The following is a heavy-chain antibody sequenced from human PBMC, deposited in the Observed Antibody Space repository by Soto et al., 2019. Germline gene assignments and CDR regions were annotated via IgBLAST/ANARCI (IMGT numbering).Heavy chain of an antibody. CDR2: IYYSGST. J-gene: IGHJ4*02. CDR3: ASGHSSLWFDY. V-gene: IGHV4-31*03. CDR1: GGSISSGGYY. Sequence: PSETLSLTCTVSGGSISSGGYYWNWIRQHPGKGLEWIGYIYYSGSTYYNPSLKSRVTISVDTSKSQFSLKLSSVTAADTAVYYCASGHSSLWFDYWGQGTLVTVSS. D-gene: IGHD2-21*01.